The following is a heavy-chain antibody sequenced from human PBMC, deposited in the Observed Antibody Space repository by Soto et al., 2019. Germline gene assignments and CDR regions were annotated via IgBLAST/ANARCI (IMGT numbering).Heavy chain of an antibody. V-gene: IGHV4-61*01. Sequence: SETLSHTCTVSGGSVSSDSYYWSWIRQPPGKGLEWIGYIYYSGSTNYNPSLKSRVTISVDTSKNQFSLKLSSVTAADTAVYYCARGSPPTYCSGGCCYRAYYYYGMDFWGQGTTVTVSS. CDR1: GGSVSSDSYY. D-gene: IGHD2-15*01. J-gene: IGHJ6*02. CDR2: IYYSGST. CDR3: ARGSPPTYCSGGCCYRAYYYYGMDF.